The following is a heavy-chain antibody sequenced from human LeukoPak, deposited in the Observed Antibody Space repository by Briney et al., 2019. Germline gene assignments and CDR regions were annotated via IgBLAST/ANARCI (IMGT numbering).Heavy chain of an antibody. Sequence: GGSLRLSCAASGFTFSSYWMSWVRQAPGKGLEWVAYIKKTGSETYYVDSVKGRFTITRDNTRNSLFLQMYSLRAEDTAVYFCAREDGYCSGGNCYSYFDSWGQGTLVTVSS. V-gene: IGHV3-7*01. D-gene: IGHD2-15*01. CDR2: IKKTGSET. CDR1: GFTFSSYW. J-gene: IGHJ4*02. CDR3: AREDGYCSGGNCYSYFDS.